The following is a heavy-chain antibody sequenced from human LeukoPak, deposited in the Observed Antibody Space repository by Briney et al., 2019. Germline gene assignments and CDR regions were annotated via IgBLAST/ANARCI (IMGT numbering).Heavy chain of an antibody. Sequence: PSETLSLTCTVSGYSISSGYYWGWIRQPPGEGLEWIGSIYHSGSTYYNPSLKSRVTISVDTSKNQFSLKLSSVTAADTAMYYCARVVIGPPDYYYYMDVWGKGTTVTVSS. CDR3: ARVVIGPPDYYYYMDV. V-gene: IGHV4-38-2*02. J-gene: IGHJ6*03. CDR1: GYSISSGYY. D-gene: IGHD3-22*01. CDR2: IYHSGST.